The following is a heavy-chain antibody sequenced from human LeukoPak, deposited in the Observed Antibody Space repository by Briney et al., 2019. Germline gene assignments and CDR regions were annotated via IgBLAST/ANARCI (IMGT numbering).Heavy chain of an antibody. CDR1: GYTFTSYD. J-gene: IGHJ4*02. CDR2: MNPNSGNT. Sequence: ASVKVSCKASGYTFTSYDINWVRQATGQGLEWMGWMNPNSGNTGYAQKFRGRVTMTRNTSISTAYMELSSLRSEDTAVYYCARASPRDCGSTSCQEAPYYFDYWGQGTLVTVSS. V-gene: IGHV1-8*01. CDR3: ARASPRDCGSTSCQEAPYYFDY. D-gene: IGHD2-2*01.